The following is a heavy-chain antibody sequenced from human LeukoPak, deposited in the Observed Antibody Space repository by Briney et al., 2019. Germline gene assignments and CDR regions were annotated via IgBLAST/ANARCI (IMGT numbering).Heavy chain of an antibody. CDR1: GGSFSGYY. CDR3: ARGSLMRN. Sequence: ETLSLTCAVYGGSFSGYYWSWIRQPPGKGLEWIGEINHSGSTNYNPSLKSRVTISVDTSKNQFSLKLSSVTAADTAVYYCARGSLMRNWGQGTLVTVSS. D-gene: IGHD2-8*01. J-gene: IGHJ4*02. CDR2: INHSGST. V-gene: IGHV4-34*01.